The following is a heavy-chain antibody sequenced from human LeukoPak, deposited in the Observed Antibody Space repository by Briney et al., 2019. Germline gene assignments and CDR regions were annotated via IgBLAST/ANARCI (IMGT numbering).Heavy chain of an antibody. CDR1: GFTFSSYA. CDR3: ASQVGSYDSSGYYYVRWFDP. D-gene: IGHD3-22*01. CDR2: ISGSGGST. V-gene: IGHV3-23*01. J-gene: IGHJ5*02. Sequence: GGSLRLSCAASGFTFSSYAMSWVRQAPGKGLEWVSAISGSGGSTYCADSVKGRFTISRDNSKNTLYLQMNSLRAEDTAVYYCASQVGSYDSSGYYYVRWFDPWGQGTLVTVSS.